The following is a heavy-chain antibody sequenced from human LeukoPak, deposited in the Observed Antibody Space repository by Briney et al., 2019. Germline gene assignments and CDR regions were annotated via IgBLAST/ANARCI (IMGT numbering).Heavy chain of an antibody. Sequence: PGGSLRLSCAASGFTFSSYGMSWVRQAPGKGLEWVSGISGSGGSTYYADSVKGRFTISRDNSKNTLYLRMNSLRAEDTAVYYCARLTIAARYYYYYYMDVWGKGTTVTVSS. J-gene: IGHJ6*03. CDR3: ARLTIAARYYYYYYMDV. CDR2: ISGSGGST. V-gene: IGHV3-23*01. CDR1: GFTFSSYG. D-gene: IGHD6-6*01.